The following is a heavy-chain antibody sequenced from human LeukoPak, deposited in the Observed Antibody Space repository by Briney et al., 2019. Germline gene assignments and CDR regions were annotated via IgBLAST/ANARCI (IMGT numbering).Heavy chain of an antibody. V-gene: IGHV3-30-3*01. D-gene: IGHD3-9*01. CDR1: GFTFSSYA. CDR3: AREPHRYYDILTGYYVV. CDR2: ISYHGSNK. J-gene: IGHJ4*02. Sequence: GRSLRLSCAASGFTFSSYAMHWVRQAPGKGLEWVAVISYHGSNKYYADSVKGRFTISRDNSKNTLYLQMNSLRADDTAVYYCAREPHRYYDILTGYYVVWGQGTLVSVSS.